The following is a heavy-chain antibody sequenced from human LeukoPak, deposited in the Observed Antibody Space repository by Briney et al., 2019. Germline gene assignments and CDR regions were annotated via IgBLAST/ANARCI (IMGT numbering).Heavy chain of an antibody. D-gene: IGHD3-3*01. CDR2: IRYDGSNK. V-gene: IGHV3-30*02. J-gene: IGHJ4*02. CDR1: GFTFSSYG. CDR3: AKDGGGGYDFWSGYYRNTYYFDY. Sequence: GGSLRLSCAASGFTFSSYGMHWVRQAPGKGLEWVAFIRYDGSNKYYADSVKGRFTISRDNSKNTLYLQMNSLRAEDTAVYYCAKDGGGGYDFWSGYYRNTYYFDYWGQGTLVTLSS.